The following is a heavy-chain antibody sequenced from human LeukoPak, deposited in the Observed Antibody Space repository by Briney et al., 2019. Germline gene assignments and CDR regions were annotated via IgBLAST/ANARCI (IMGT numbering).Heavy chain of an antibody. V-gene: IGHV4-4*02. J-gene: IGHJ4*02. CDR3: ARGHPSYASSGYYRN. CDR1: GGSISSSNW. D-gene: IGHD3-22*01. Sequence: SETLSLTCAVSGGSISSSNWWSWVRQPPGKGLEWIGEIYHSGSTNYNPSLKSRVTISVDKSKNQFSLKLSSVTAADTPVYYCARGHPSYASSGYYRNWGQGTLVTVSS. CDR2: IYHSGST.